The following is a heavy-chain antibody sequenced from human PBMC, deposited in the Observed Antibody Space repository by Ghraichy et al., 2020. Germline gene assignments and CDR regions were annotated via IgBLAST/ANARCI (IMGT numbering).Heavy chain of an antibody. CDR3: TRAFEVSITLTPPYLSDY. Sequence: GGSLRLSCTASGFTFGDYAMSWFRQAPGKGLEWVGFIRSKAYGGTTEYAASVKGRFTISRDDSKSIAYLQMNSLKTEDTAVYYCTRAFEVSITLTPPYLSDYWGQGTLVTVSS. CDR1: GFTFGDYA. V-gene: IGHV3-49*03. CDR2: IRSKAYGGTT. D-gene: IGHD3-16*01. J-gene: IGHJ4*02.